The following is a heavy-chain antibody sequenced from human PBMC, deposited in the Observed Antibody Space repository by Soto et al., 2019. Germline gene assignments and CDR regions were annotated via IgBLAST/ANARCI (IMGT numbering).Heavy chain of an antibody. D-gene: IGHD3-3*01. CDR3: ARASLTIFGAPYGMDV. CDR1: GYPFTRYS. Sequence: ASVKVSCKASGYPFTRYSIRWVRQAPGQGLEWMGWISGYNGDTEYSKNFQGRLTMTIDTSTTTASMELRSLRSDGTAVYYCARASLTIFGAPYGMDVWGQGTSVTSP. V-gene: IGHV1-18*04. J-gene: IGHJ6*02. CDR2: ISGYNGDT.